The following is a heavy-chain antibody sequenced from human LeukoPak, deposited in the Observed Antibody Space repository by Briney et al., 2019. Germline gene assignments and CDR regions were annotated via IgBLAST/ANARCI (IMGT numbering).Heavy chain of an antibody. V-gene: IGHV3-53*01. D-gene: IGHD4/OR15-4a*01. CDR2: IYTGDRA. Sequence: QAGGSLRLSCPASGFTVISSSYMSWVRQAPGRGLECVSLIYTGDRAFYADSVKGRFIISRDNSKNTLYLETNSLRAEDTAVYYCTRVLVRTAGPIDCWGQVTRVTVSS. CDR1: GFTVISSSY. J-gene: IGHJ4*02. CDR3: TRVLVRTAGPIDC.